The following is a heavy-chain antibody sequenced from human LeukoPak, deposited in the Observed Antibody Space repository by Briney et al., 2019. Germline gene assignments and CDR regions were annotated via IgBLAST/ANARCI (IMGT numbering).Heavy chain of an antibody. D-gene: IGHD4-17*01. V-gene: IGHV3-23*01. Sequence: PGGSLRLSCVASGFTFSSYSVTWVRQTPVKGLAWVSIIGGPGAPTFYADSVEGRFTISRDNSKNTAYLQMNSLRAEDTAVYFCAKGATTATRHFDLWGRGTLVTVSS. J-gene: IGHJ2*01. CDR2: IGGPGAPT. CDR1: GFTFSSYS. CDR3: AKGATTATRHFDL.